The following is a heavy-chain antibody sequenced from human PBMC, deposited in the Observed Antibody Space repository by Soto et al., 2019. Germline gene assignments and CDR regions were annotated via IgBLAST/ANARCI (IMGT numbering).Heavy chain of an antibody. D-gene: IGHD3-10*01. CDR2: VSGSGGST. CDR3: AKDVTLSFNMIRGDFDY. J-gene: IGHJ4*02. Sequence: EVQLLESGGGLVRPGGSLRLSCAASGFTFSSCAMSWVRQAPGKGLEWVSVVSGSGGSTEYADSVKGRFTVSRDNSKNTLYLQMQRPRAEDTAVYYCAKDVTLSFNMIRGDFDYWGQGTVVTVSS. CDR1: GFTFSSCA. V-gene: IGHV3-23*01.